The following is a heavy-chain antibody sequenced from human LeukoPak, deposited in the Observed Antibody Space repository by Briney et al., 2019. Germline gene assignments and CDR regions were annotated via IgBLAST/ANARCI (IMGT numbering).Heavy chain of an antibody. CDR1: GDSISSGDYY. CDR3: ARATLRGDPFDF. J-gene: IGHJ4*02. D-gene: IGHD2-21*02. Sequence: TLSLTCTVSGDSISSGDYYWTWIRQHPGKGLEWIGNIFTSGNTYYNPSLKARVFTSVDTPKSQFSLRLTSVTAADTAVYYCARATLRGDPFDFWGQGIQVTVSS. CDR2: IFTSGNT. V-gene: IGHV4-31*03.